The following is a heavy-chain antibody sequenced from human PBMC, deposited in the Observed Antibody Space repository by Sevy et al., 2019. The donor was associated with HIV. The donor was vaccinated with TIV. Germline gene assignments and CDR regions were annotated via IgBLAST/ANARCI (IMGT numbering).Heavy chain of an antibody. CDR3: ARGAYSYGYAADY. CDR1: GGTFSSYA. CDR2: MNPNSGNT. D-gene: IGHD5-18*01. J-gene: IGHJ4*02. Sequence: ASVKVSCKASGGTFSSYAVHWVRQAPGQGLEWMGWMNPNSGNTGYAQKFQGRVTMTRNTSISTAYMELSSLRSEDTAVYYCARGAYSYGYAADYWGQGTLVTVSS. V-gene: IGHV1-8*02.